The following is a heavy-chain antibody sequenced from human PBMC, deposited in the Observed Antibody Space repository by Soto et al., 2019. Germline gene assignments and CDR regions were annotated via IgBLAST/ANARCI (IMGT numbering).Heavy chain of an antibody. Sequence: GGSLRLSCAASGFTFSSYAMHWVRQAPGKGLEWVAVISYDGSNKYYADSVKGRFTISRDNSKNTLYLQMNSLRAEDTAVYYCARSSNYYDSSGYYHHFDYWGQGTLVTVSS. CDR1: GFTFSSYA. CDR2: ISYDGSNK. D-gene: IGHD3-22*01. V-gene: IGHV3-30-3*01. J-gene: IGHJ4*02. CDR3: ARSSNYYDSSGYYHHFDY.